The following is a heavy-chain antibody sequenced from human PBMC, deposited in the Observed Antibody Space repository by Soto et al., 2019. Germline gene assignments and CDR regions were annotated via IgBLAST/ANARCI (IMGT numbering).Heavy chain of an antibody. CDR3: ARGTGSSWFDP. J-gene: IGHJ5*02. Sequence: QVQLVQSGAEVKNPGASLKVSCKASGYTFTNYYMHWVRQAPGQGLEWMGWINPKSGGTNYAQSFQGRVTMTRDTSISTVYMELSRLTSDDTAAYYCARGTGSSWFDPWGQGTLVTVPS. V-gene: IGHV1-2*02. CDR1: GYTFTNYY. D-gene: IGHD3-10*01. CDR2: INPKSGGT.